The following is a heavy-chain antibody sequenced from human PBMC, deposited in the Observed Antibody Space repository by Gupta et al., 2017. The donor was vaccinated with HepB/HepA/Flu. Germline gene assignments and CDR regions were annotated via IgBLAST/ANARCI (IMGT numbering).Heavy chain of an antibody. V-gene: IGHV3-21*01. Sequence: EVQVVESGGGLVKPGGSVRLSCAASGFTFTSYSMTWVRQAPGKGLEWVSSVSGSGSYIYYAESVKGRFTVSRDNAQNSMYLQLNSLGGEDTAIYYCARGSNWGTYDVFDIWGQGTTVTVSS. CDR1: GFTFTSYS. J-gene: IGHJ3*02. CDR3: ARGSNWGTYDVFDI. D-gene: IGHD7-27*01. CDR2: VSGSGSYI.